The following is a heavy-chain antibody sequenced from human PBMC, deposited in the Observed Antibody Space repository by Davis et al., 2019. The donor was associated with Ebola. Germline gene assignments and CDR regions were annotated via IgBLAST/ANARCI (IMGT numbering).Heavy chain of an antibody. Sequence: GESLKISCKTSGFTFSGYSMNWVRLAPGKGLEWIAYISSSGSVIYYAESVKGRFTISRDNDKSSVDLQMNSLRDEDTAVHYCARDLSSSSRNYYCDFWGQGTLVTVSS. J-gene: IGHJ4*02. D-gene: IGHD6-6*01. CDR1: GFTFSGYS. CDR2: ISSSGSVI. V-gene: IGHV3-48*02. CDR3: ARDLSSSSRNYYCDF.